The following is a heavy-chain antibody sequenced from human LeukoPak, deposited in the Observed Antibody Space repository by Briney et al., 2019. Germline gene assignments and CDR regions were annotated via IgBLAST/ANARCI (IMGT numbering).Heavy chain of an antibody. CDR2: IYYSGST. Sequence: GSLRLSCAASGFTFSSYSMNWVRQAPGKGLEWIGSIYYSGSTYYNPSLKSRVTISVDTSKNQFSLKLSSVTAADTAVYYCARVGWPTYYYDSSGYYFDYWGQGTLVTVSS. D-gene: IGHD3-22*01. J-gene: IGHJ4*02. CDR3: ARVGWPTYYYDSSGYYFDY. CDR1: GFTFSSYS. V-gene: IGHV4-39*07.